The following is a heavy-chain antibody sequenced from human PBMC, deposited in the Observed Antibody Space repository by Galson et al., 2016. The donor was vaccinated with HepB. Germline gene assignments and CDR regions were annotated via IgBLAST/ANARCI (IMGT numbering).Heavy chain of an antibody. D-gene: IGHD3-10*01. Sequence: SLRLSCAASGFIFSHYGMYWVRQAPGEGLEWVAMIWFDGSSKHHSDSVRGRFTISRDNSKNTLYLQMNSLRAEDTAVYYCAKDPRVLLWFGELLLWGQGTLVTVSS. J-gene: IGHJ4*02. V-gene: IGHV3-33*06. CDR1: GFIFSHYG. CDR2: IWFDGSSK. CDR3: AKDPRVLLWFGELLL.